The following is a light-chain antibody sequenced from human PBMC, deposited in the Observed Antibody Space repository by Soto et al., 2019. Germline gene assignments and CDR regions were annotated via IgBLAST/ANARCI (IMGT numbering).Light chain of an antibody. Sequence: DIQLTQSPSFLSASVGDRVTITCRASQGISSYLAWYQQKPGKAPKLLIYAASTLQSGVPSRFSGSGSGTEFTLTISSLQPVDFSTYYSQQVNSYPSTFGQGTKLEIK. J-gene: IGKJ2*01. CDR3: QQVNSYPST. V-gene: IGKV1-9*01. CDR1: QGISSY. CDR2: AAS.